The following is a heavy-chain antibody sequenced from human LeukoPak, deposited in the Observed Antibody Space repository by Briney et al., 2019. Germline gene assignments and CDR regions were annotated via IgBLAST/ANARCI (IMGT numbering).Heavy chain of an antibody. V-gene: IGHV3-7*01. CDR1: GFTFSSYW. CDR2: IKLDGSEK. J-gene: IGHJ4*02. CDR3: ARDERTVAAMEY. Sequence: PGGSLRLSCAASGFTFSSYWMSWVRRAPGEGLEWVANIKLDGSEKYYVDSVKGRFTISRDNAKNSLYLQMNSLRAEGTAVYYCARDERTVAAMEYWGQGTLVTVSS. D-gene: IGHD2-15*01.